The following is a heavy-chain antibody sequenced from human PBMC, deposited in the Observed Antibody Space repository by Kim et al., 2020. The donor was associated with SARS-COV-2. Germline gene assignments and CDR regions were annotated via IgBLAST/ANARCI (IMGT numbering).Heavy chain of an antibody. D-gene: IGHD6-19*01. CDR1: GYSISSGYY. V-gene: IGHV4-38-2*02. J-gene: IGHJ4*02. CDR2: IYHSGST. CDR3: ARIAVAGKQLDY. Sequence: SETLSLTCTVSGYSISSGYYWGWIRQPPGKGLEWIGSIYHSGSTYYNPSLKSRVTISVDTSKNQFSLKLSSVTAADTAVYYCARIAVAGKQLDYSGQGTL.